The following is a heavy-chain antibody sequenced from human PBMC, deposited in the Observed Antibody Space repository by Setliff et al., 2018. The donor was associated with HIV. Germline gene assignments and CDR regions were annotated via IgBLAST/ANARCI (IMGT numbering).Heavy chain of an antibody. Sequence: GGSLRLSCAASGFTFSSYTMHWVRQAPGKGLEWVAIISYDGSNKYYADSVKGRFTISRDNSKNTLYLQMNSLRAEDTAVYYCARGARGYRYGWGQGTLVTVSS. D-gene: IGHD5-18*01. CDR1: GFTFSSYT. J-gene: IGHJ4*02. CDR3: ARGARGYRYG. V-gene: IGHV3-30-3*01. CDR2: ISYDGSNK.